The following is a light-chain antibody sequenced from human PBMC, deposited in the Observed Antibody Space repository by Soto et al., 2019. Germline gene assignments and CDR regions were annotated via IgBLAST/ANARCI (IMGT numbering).Light chain of an antibody. CDR3: QPHNNWPLT. J-gene: IGKJ4*01. CDR1: QGIGDT. CDR2: DTS. V-gene: IGKV3-15*01. Sequence: EVVMRQSPATLSVSPGXGATLSCRASQGIGDTLAWYQHKPGQTPRLLIYDTSTRATGVPTRFSGSRSGAEFTFTINSLQSEDFAVYYCQPHNNWPLTFGGGTKVDIK.